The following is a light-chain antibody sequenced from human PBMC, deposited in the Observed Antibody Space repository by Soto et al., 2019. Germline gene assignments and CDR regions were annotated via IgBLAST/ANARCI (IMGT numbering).Light chain of an antibody. CDR1: RSLLSSNGYNY. J-gene: IGKJ5*01. CDR2: LGS. CDR3: MQGLQIPRT. V-gene: IGKV2-28*01. Sequence: DVVMTQSPLSLPVTPGEPASISCRSSRSLLSSNGYNYLNWYLQKPGQSPQLLIFLGSDRASGVPDRFTGSGSGTDFTLKISRVEAEDVGVYYCMQGLQIPRTFGQGTRLEIK.